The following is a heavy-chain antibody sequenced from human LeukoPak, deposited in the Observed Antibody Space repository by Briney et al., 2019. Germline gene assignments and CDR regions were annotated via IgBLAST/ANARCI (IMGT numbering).Heavy chain of an antibody. V-gene: IGHV1-2*02. D-gene: IGHD2-21*01. J-gene: IGHJ3*02. CDR1: GYTFTGYY. CDR2: INPNSGGK. Sequence: GASVKVSCKASGYTFTGYYMHWLRQAPGQGLEWMGWINPNSGGKNYAQKFQGRVTMTRDMSTSTVYMELSSLRSEDTAVYYCAREVMGKAFDIWGQGTMVTVSS. CDR3: AREVMGKAFDI.